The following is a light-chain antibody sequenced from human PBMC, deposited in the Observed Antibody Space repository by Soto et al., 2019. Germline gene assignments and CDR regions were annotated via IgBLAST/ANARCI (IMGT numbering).Light chain of an antibody. CDR1: QSLSSY. J-gene: IGKJ4*01. CDR2: DAS. Sequence: EIVLTQSPATLSLSPGERATLSCRASQSLSSYLAWYQQKRGQAPRLLIYDASKRATGIPARFSGSGSGTDFTLSISSLEPEDFAVYYCHQRSDWPLTFGGGTKVKTK. CDR3: HQRSDWPLT. V-gene: IGKV3-11*01.